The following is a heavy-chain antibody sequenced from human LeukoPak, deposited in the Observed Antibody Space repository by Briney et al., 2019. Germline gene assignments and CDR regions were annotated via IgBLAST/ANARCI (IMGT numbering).Heavy chain of an antibody. D-gene: IGHD2-21*02. CDR3: ARHGDLLSPFQT. Sequence: PGGSLRLSCAASGFTVSSNYMTWIRQPPGKGLEWIGTINYSGSTYYNPSLKSRVTISVDTSKNQISLKLNSVTAADTAMYYCARHGDLLSPFQTWGQGTLVTVSS. CDR1: GFTVSSNY. CDR2: INYSGST. V-gene: IGHV4-39*01. J-gene: IGHJ5*02.